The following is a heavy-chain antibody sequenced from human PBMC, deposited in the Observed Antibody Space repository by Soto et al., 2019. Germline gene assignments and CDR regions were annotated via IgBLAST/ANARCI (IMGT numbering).Heavy chain of an antibody. CDR1: GGSISNYY. J-gene: IGHJ6*02. V-gene: IGHV4-59*01. CDR2: IDYSGNT. Sequence: QVHLQESGPGLVNPSETLSLTCTVSGGSISNYYWSWVRQTPGKGLEWIGYIDYSGNTMYNPSFKRRVPXSXDXXKNQFSLKVTSATAADTAGYYCASRNEGYYCGMDVWGQGTTVTVSS. CDR3: ASRNEGYYCGMDV.